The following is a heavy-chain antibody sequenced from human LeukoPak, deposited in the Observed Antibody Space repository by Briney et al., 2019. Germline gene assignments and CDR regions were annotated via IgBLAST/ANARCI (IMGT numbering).Heavy chain of an antibody. CDR3: ARGPPRGKYYYMDV. Sequence: GDSLRLSCAASGFTFSSFDMHWVRQPTGQGLECVSTIGTASDTYYPGSVEGRFTLSRDNAKNSLYLQMNSLTAGDTAVYYCARGPPRGKYYYMDVWGKGTTVTVSS. V-gene: IGHV3-13*01. CDR1: GFTFSSFD. D-gene: IGHD1-1*01. CDR2: IGTASDT. J-gene: IGHJ6*03.